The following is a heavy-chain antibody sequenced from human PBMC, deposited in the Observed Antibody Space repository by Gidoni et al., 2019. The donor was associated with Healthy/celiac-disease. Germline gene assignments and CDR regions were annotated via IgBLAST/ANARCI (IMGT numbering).Heavy chain of an antibody. CDR1: GFTFSSYG. V-gene: IGHV3-33*01. CDR3: ARDRQGTLYGSGSYYFVY. Sequence: QVQLVESGGGVVQPGRSLRLSCAASGFTFSSYGMHGVRQAPGKGLEWVAVIWYDGSNKYYADSVKGRFTISRDNSKNTLYLQMNSLRAEDTAVYYCARDRQGTLYGSGSYYFVYWGQGTLVTVSS. J-gene: IGHJ4*02. CDR2: IWYDGSNK. D-gene: IGHD3-10*01.